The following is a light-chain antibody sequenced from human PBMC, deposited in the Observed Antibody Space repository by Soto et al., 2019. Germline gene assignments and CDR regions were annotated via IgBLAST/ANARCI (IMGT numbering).Light chain of an antibody. Sequence: EVVLTQSPGTLSLSPGERATLSCRVSQSISSSYLAWYQHKPGRAPRLLIYGASSRATGIPDRFSGSGSGTDFSLTISRLEPEDFAVYYCQQYGSSPLTFGGGTKVDIK. CDR3: QQYGSSPLT. CDR2: GAS. CDR1: QSISSSY. J-gene: IGKJ4*01. V-gene: IGKV3-20*01.